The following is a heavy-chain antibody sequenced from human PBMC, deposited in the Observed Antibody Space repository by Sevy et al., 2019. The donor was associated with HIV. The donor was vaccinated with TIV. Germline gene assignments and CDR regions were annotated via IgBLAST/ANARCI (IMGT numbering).Heavy chain of an antibody. CDR2: INWNGGST. J-gene: IGHJ4*01. CDR1: GFVFEDYG. Sequence: GGFLRLSCAASGFVFEDYGMNWVRQAPGKGLECVSGINWNGGSTGYPDAVKGRFTISRDNTKNSLYLQMNSLRAEDTAIYYCARERSCSGACYYFDTWGHGALVTVSS. D-gene: IGHD2-15*01. V-gene: IGHV3-20*04. CDR3: ARERSCSGACYYFDT.